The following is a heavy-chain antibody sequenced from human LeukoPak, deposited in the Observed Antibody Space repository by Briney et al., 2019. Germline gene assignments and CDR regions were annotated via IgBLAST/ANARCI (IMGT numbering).Heavy chain of an antibody. Sequence: SETLSLTCAVYGGSFSGYYWSWIRQPPGKGLEWIGEINHSGSTNYNPSLKSRVTISVDTSRNQFSLKLSSVTAADTAVYYCARGSVLGFTRWLRYFDYWGQGTLVTVSS. CDR3: ARGSVLGFTRWLRYFDY. J-gene: IGHJ4*02. V-gene: IGHV4-34*01. D-gene: IGHD5-12*01. CDR1: GGSFSGYY. CDR2: INHSGST.